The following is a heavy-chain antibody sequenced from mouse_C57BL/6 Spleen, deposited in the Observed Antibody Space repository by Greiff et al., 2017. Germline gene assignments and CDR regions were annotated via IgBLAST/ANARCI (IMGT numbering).Heavy chain of an antibody. CDR1: GFSFNTYA. V-gene: IGHV10-1*01. J-gene: IGHJ4*01. D-gene: IGHD1-1*01. CDR2: IRSKSNNYAT. Sequence: GGGLVQPKGSLKLSCAASGFSFNTYAMNWVRQAPGKGLEWVARIRSKSNNYATYYADSVKDRFTISRDDSESMLYLQMNNLKTEDTAMYYCVRITTGDAMDYWGQGTSVTVSS. CDR3: VRITTGDAMDY.